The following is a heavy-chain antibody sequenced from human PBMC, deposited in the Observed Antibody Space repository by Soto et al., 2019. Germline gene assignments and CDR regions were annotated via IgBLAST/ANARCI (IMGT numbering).Heavy chain of an antibody. D-gene: IGHD2-15*01. CDR1: GYTFTSYY. CDR3: ARGKLYCSGGSCYYYYYYGMDV. Sequence: ASVKVSCKASGYTFTSYYMHWVRQAPGQGLEWMGIINPSGGSTSYAQKFQGRVTMTRDTSTSTVYMELSSLRSEDTAVYYCARGKLYCSGGSCYYYYYYGMDVWGQGTTVTVSS. CDR2: INPSGGST. V-gene: IGHV1-46*01. J-gene: IGHJ6*02.